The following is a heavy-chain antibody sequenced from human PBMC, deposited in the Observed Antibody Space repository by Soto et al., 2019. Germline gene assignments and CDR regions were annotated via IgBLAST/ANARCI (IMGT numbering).Heavy chain of an antibody. CDR2: ISGSGGST. V-gene: IGHV3-23*01. CDR1: GFTFSSYA. D-gene: IGHD4-17*01. Sequence: GGSLRLSCAASGFTFSSYAMSWVRQAPGKGLEWVSAISGSGGSTYYADSVKGRFTISRDNSKNTLYLQMNSLRAEDTAVYYCAKMRTVTTGYYYYYMDVWGKGTTVTVSS. J-gene: IGHJ6*03. CDR3: AKMRTVTTGYYYYYMDV.